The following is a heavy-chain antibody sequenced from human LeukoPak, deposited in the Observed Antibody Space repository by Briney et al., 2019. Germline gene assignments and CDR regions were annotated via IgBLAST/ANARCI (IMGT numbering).Heavy chain of an antibody. J-gene: IGHJ3*02. CDR3: AKDLPYSGWAFEI. CDR2: IMSGGTT. V-gene: IGHV3-23*01. D-gene: IGHD6-13*01. CDR1: GFTFNNYA. Sequence: PGGSLRLSCAASGFTFNNYAMSWVRQAPGKGLEWVSLIMSGGTTYYADSVKGRFTISRDKSKDTLHLQMNTLRAEDTAVYYCAKDLPYSGWAFEIWGLGTMVIVSS.